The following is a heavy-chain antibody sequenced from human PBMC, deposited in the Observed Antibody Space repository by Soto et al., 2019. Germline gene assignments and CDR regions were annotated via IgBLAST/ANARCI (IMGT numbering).Heavy chain of an antibody. CDR2: INAGNGNT. CDR3: ARYPSTYYYDSSGYYPKGVGFDY. J-gene: IGHJ4*02. CDR1: GYTFTSYA. Sequence: GASVKVSRKASGYTFTSYAMHWVRQAPGQRLEWMGWINAGNGNTKYSQKFQGRVTITRDTSASTAYMELSSLRSEDTAVYYCARYPSTYYYDSSGYYPKGVGFDYWGQGTLVTVSS. D-gene: IGHD3-22*01. V-gene: IGHV1-3*01.